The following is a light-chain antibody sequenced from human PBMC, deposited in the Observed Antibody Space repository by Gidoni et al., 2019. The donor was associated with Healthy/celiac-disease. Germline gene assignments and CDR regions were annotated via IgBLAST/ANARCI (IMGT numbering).Light chain of an antibody. V-gene: IGKV3-15*01. CDR2: GAS. CDR3: QQYNNWPYT. Sequence: PQFPATLSASPAESATPSCRASQSVSSNFAWYQQHPGQAPSLLIYGASTRATSIPARFSGSGSGTEFTLTISSLHSEVLAVYCCQQYNNWPYTFGQGTKLEIK. CDR1: QSVSSN. J-gene: IGKJ2*01.